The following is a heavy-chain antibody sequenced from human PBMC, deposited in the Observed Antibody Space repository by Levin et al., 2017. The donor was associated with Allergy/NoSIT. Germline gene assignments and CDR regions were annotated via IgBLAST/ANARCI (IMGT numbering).Heavy chain of an antibody. V-gene: IGHV4-39*01. Sequence: SETLSLTCSVSGGSISSPNYYWGWIRQPPGKGLEWIGAVYYGASTYYNPSLRGQVTLSVDTPKNQFVLRLSTVTAADTAMYSCVRLPKPRVGSASYYYYMDVWGKGTTVTVSS. CDR3: VRLPKPRVGSASYYYYMDV. CDR1: GGSISSPNYY. D-gene: IGHD1-26*01. CDR2: VYYGAST. J-gene: IGHJ6*03.